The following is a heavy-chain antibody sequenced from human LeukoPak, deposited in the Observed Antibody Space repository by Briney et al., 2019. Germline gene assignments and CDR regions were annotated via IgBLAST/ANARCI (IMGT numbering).Heavy chain of an antibody. J-gene: IGHJ5*02. CDR3: ARGRYGDYAGWFDP. D-gene: IGHD4-17*01. CDR1: GGSISSHY. V-gene: IGHV4-4*07. CDR2: IYTSGST. Sequence: PSETLSLTCTVSGGSISSHYFSWIRQPAGRGLEWIGCIYTSGSTNYNPSLKSRVTMSVDTSKNQFSLKLSSVTAADTAVYYCARGRYGDYAGWFDPWGQGTLVTVSS.